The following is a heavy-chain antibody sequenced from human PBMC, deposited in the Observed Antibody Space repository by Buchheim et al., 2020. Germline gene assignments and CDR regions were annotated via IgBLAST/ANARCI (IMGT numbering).Heavy chain of an antibody. CDR1: GFTFSSYA. D-gene: IGHD3-22*01. J-gene: IGHJ6*02. CDR2: ISGSGGST. Sequence: EVQLLESGGGLVQPGGSLRLSCAASGFTFSSYAMSWVRQAPGKGLEWVSAISGSGGSTYYADSVKGRFTISRDNSKNMLYLQMNSLRAEDTAVYYCAKSLLAYYYDSSVRGYGMDVWGQGTT. CDR3: AKSLLAYYYDSSVRGYGMDV. V-gene: IGHV3-23*01.